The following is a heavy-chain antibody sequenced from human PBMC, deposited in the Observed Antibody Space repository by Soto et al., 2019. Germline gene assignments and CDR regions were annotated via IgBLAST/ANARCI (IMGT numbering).Heavy chain of an antibody. CDR2: INHSGST. CDR1: GGSFSGYY. D-gene: IGHD3-9*01. V-gene: IGHV4-34*01. CDR3: ASPPDILTGYTKFDY. J-gene: IGHJ4*02. Sequence: NPSETLSLTCAFYGGSFSGYYWSWIRQPPGKGLEWIGEINHSGSTNYNPSLKSRVTISVDTSKNQFSLKLSSVTAADTAVYYCASPPDILTGYTKFDYWGQGTLVTVSS.